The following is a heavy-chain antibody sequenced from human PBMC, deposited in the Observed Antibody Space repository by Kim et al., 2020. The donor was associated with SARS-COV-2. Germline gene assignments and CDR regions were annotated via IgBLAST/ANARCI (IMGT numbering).Heavy chain of an antibody. CDR2: IYYIGST. Sequence: SETLSLTCTVSGGSISSSSYYWGWIRQPPGKGLEWIGSIYYIGSTSYNPPLKSRVTISVDTSKNQFSLKLSSVTAADTAVYYCARHSLTPSGYAYDYYYYGMDVWGQGTTVTVSS. CDR1: GGSISSSSYY. V-gene: IGHV4-39*01. CDR3: ARHSLTPSGYAYDYYYYGMDV. D-gene: IGHD5-12*01. J-gene: IGHJ6*02.